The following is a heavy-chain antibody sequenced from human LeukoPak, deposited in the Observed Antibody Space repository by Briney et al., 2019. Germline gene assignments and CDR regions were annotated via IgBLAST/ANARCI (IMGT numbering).Heavy chain of an antibody. J-gene: IGHJ4*02. D-gene: IGHD5-12*01. CDR2: IFYSGALFSRGDT. CDR1: GDAVINNHYY. V-gene: IGHV4-39*07. CDR3: ASWRGYRGYDYGFDY. Sequence: SETLSLTCNVSGDAVINNHYYWGWIRQSPGKGLEWIANIFYSGALFSRGDTYYNPSLKSRVTISVDTSKNQFSLKVRSVTAADTAVYYCASWRGYRGYDYGFDYWGQGTLVTVSS.